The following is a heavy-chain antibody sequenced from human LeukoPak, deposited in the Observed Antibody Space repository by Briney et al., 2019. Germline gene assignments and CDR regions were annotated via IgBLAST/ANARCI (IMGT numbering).Heavy chain of an antibody. CDR1: GFTFSSYW. CDR2: IKEEGSEK. CDR3: ARGHYQLS. D-gene: IGHD2-2*01. Sequence: GGSLRLYCAVSGFTFSSYWMSWVRQAPGKGLEWVASIKEEGSEKHYVDSVKGRFTISRDNAKNSLYLQMNGLRAEDTAVYYCARGHYQLSWGQGILVTVSS. J-gene: IGHJ5*02. V-gene: IGHV3-7*01.